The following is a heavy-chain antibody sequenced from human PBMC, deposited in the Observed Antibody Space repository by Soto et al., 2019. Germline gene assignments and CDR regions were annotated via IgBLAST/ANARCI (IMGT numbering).Heavy chain of an antibody. CDR1: GYTFTSYD. J-gene: IGHJ3*02. D-gene: IGHD2-2*03. CDR3: ARASYLDPAFDI. CDR2: VNPNSGNT. Sequence: QVQLVQSGAEVKRPGASVKVSCKASGYTFTSYDFNWVRQAPGQGLAWMGWVNPNSGNTDYAQKFQGRVTMTRNTSIRTAYMELSSLRSEDTAVYYCARASYLDPAFDIWGQGTMVTFSS. V-gene: IGHV1-8*01.